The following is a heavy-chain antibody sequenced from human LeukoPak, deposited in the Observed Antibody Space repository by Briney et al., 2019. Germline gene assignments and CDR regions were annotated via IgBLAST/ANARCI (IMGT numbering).Heavy chain of an antibody. Sequence: GGSLRLSCAASGFTFSSYAMHWVRQAPGKGLEWVAVISYDGSNKYYADSVKGRFTISRDNSKNTLYLQMNSLRAEDTAVYYCAKVWAVPEWYFDLWGRGTLVTVSS. CDR1: GFTFSSYA. CDR2: ISYDGSNK. CDR3: AKVWAVPEWYFDL. V-gene: IGHV3-30-3*01. J-gene: IGHJ2*01. D-gene: IGHD3-16*01.